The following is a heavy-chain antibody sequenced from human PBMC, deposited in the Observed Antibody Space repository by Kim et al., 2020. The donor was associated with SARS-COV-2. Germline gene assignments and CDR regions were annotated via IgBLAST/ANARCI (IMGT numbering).Heavy chain of an antibody. D-gene: IGHD3-10*01. CDR1: GGSISSSSYY. CDR3: ATRITMVRGVVTFDY. Sequence: SETLSLTCTVSGGSISSSSYYWGWIRQPPGKGLEWIGSIYYSGSTYYNPSLKSRVTISVDTSKNQFSLKLSSVTAADTALYYCATRITMVRGVVTFDYWG. V-gene: IGHV4-39*01. J-gene: IGHJ4*01. CDR2: IYYSGST.